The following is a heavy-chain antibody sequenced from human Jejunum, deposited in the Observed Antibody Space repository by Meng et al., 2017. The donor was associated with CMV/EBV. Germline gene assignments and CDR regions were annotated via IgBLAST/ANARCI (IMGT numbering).Heavy chain of an antibody. Sequence: SGGSISSSSYYWSWIRQPPGKGLEWIGYIFYSRSTNYNPSLKSRVTISVDTSKNQFSLNLRSVTAADTAVYYCAGSYNWNYVSLDYWGLGTLVTVSS. CDR2: IFYSRST. J-gene: IGHJ4*02. CDR1: GGSISSSSYY. D-gene: IGHD1-7*01. CDR3: AGSYNWNYVSLDY. V-gene: IGHV4-61*01.